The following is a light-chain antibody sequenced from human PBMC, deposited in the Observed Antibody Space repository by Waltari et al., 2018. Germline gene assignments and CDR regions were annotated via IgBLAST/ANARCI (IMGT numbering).Light chain of an antibody. Sequence: SYVLTQPPSVSVAPGNTARITCGGNNIGTKSVHWYQQKPGQAPVLVSYYDSDRPSGIPERFSGSNSGNTATLTISRVEAGDEADYYCQVWDSSSDHSWVFGGGTKLTVL. V-gene: IGLV3-21*04. CDR3: QVWDSSSDHSWV. CDR1: NIGTKS. CDR2: YDS. J-gene: IGLJ3*02.